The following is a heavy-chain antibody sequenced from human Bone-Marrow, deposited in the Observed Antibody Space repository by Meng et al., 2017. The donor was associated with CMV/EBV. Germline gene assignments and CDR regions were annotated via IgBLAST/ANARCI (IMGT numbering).Heavy chain of an antibody. CDR2: IYYSGST. V-gene: IGHV4-34*01. CDR1: GGSFSGYY. J-gene: IGHJ4*02. D-gene: IGHD3-3*01. Sequence: SETLSLTCAVYGGSFSGYYWSWIRQPPGKGLEWIGSIYYSGSTYYNPSLKSRVTISVDTSKNQFSLKLSSVTAADTAVYYCARHGYDFWSGYYSYWGQGTLVTVSS. CDR3: ARHGYDFWSGYYSY.